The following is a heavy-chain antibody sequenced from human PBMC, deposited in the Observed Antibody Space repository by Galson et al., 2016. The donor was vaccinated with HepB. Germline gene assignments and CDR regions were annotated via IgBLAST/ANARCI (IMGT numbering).Heavy chain of an antibody. CDR3: ARDRGIQLWSRDGFDY. CDR1: GFTFSTYS. J-gene: IGHJ4*02. V-gene: IGHV3-21*01. D-gene: IGHD5-18*01. CDR2: ISSSSSYI. Sequence: SLRLSCAASGFTFSTYSMNWVRQVPGKGLEWVSSISSSSSYIYYGDSLKGRFTISRDNDKNSLYLQMNSLRADDTAVYYCARDRGIQLWSRDGFDYWGQGTLVTVSS.